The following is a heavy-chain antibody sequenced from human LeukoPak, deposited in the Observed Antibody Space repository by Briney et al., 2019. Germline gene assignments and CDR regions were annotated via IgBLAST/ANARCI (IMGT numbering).Heavy chain of an antibody. Sequence: WGSLRLSCAASGFTFSSYAMSWVRQAPGKGLEWVSAISASGGSTHYADSLKGRFTISRDNSKNTLYLQMNSLRAEDTAVYYCAKDRAGIAVAGDFDYWGQGTLVTVSS. V-gene: IGHV3-23*01. D-gene: IGHD6-19*01. CDR3: AKDRAGIAVAGDFDY. J-gene: IGHJ4*02. CDR2: ISASGGST. CDR1: GFTFSSYA.